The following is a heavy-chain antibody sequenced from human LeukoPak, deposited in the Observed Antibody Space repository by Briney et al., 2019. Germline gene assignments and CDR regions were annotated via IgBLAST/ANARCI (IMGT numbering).Heavy chain of an antibody. D-gene: IGHD3-10*01. CDR1: GFSFSYSW. J-gene: IGHJ4*02. CDR3: AAAGGWFGELSPGPFDY. CDR2: ISSDGSST. V-gene: IGHV3-74*01. Sequence: GGSLRLSCAASGFSFSYSWMHWVRQAPGKGLMGVSRISSDGSSTSYADSVKGRFTISRDNAKNTLYLQMNSLRAEDTAVYYCAAAGGWFGELSPGPFDYWGQGTLVTVSS.